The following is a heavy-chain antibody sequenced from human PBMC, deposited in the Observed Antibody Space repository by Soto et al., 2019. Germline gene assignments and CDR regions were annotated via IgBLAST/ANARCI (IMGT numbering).Heavy chain of an antibody. D-gene: IGHD5-12*01. J-gene: IGHJ4*02. CDR1: GFTFSSYS. V-gene: IGHV3-21*01. Sequence: EVQLVESGGGLVKPGGSLRLSCAASGFTFSSYSMNWVRQAPGKGLEWVSSISASSSYIYYADSVKGRFTVSRDNAKNSLYLQINSLRDEDTAVYYCARGSIVATSLTPFDFWGQGTLVIVS. CDR3: ARGSIVATSLTPFDF. CDR2: ISASSSYI.